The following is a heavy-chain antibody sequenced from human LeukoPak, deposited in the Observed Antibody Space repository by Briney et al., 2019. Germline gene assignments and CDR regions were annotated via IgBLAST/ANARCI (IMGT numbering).Heavy chain of an antibody. Sequence: GGSLRLSCAASGFTFSTYSMNGVRQAPGKGLEWVSYISDSSRKIYYADPVKGRFTISRDNAKNSLYLQMNSLRAEDTAVYYCARGPYGDYIDAFDYWGQGTLVTVSS. CDR1: GFTFSTYS. D-gene: IGHD4-17*01. J-gene: IGHJ4*02. CDR3: ARGPYGDYIDAFDY. CDR2: ISDSSRKI. V-gene: IGHV3-48*01.